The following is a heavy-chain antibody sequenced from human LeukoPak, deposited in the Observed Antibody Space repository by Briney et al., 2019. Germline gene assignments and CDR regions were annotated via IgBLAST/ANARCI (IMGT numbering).Heavy chain of an antibody. V-gene: IGHV3-9*01. D-gene: IGHD3-10*01. CDR3: AKDHFDYYGSGSYSAFDY. J-gene: IGHJ4*02. CDR2: ISWNSGSI. Sequence: GGSLRLSCAASGFTFDDYAMHWVRQAPGKGLEWVSGISWNSGSIGYADSVKGRFTISRDNDKNSLYLQMNSLRAEDTALYYCAKDHFDYYGSGSYSAFDYWGQGTLVTVSS. CDR1: GFTFDDYA.